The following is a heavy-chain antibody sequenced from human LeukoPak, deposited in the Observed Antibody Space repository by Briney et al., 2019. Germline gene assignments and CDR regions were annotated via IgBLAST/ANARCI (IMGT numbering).Heavy chain of an antibody. CDR1: GFSVGSNY. Sequence: PGGSLRLSCAASGFSVGSNYMSWVRQAPGKGLEWISLIYSGGGTKYADSVKGRFTISRDSSKNTLFLQMNSLRAEDTAVYYCARGPIVGLTGDYWGQGTLVTVSS. CDR2: IYSGGGT. V-gene: IGHV3-66*01. CDR3: ARGPIVGLTGDY. D-gene: IGHD1-26*01. J-gene: IGHJ4*02.